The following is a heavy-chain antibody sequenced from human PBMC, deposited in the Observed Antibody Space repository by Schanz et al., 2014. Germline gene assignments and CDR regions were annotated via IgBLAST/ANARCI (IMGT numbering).Heavy chain of an antibody. CDR2: ISGNNGNT. CDR3: ARDGPYYDFLYGMDV. CDR1: GYTFSSYG. D-gene: IGHD3-3*01. Sequence: QVQLVQSGAEVKKPGASVKVSCKASGYTFSSYGMSWVRQARGQGLEWMGWISGNNGNTKYAQKLQGRVTMTTDTSTSTAYMELRSLRSDDTAVYYCARDGPYYDFLYGMDVWGQGTTVTVSS. J-gene: IGHJ6*02. V-gene: IGHV1-18*04.